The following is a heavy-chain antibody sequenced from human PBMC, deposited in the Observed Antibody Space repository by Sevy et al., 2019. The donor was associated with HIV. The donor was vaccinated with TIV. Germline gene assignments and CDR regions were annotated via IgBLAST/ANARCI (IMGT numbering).Heavy chain of an antibody. J-gene: IGHJ4*02. D-gene: IGHD4-4*01. CDR1: GFTFSSYS. V-gene: IGHV3-21*01. Sequence: GGSLRLSCAVSGFTFSSYSMNWVRQAPGKGLEWVSFISTSGTYNYYADSVKGRFTISRDNAKNSLFLQMNSLRADDTAVYYCARDLNDYNSYMYSFDYWGQGTLVTVSS. CDR2: ISTSGTYN. CDR3: ARDLNDYNSYMYSFDY.